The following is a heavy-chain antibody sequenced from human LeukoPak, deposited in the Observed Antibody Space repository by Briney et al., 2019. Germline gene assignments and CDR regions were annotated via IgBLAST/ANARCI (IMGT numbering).Heavy chain of an antibody. D-gene: IGHD2-15*01. CDR1: GFTFSSYS. CDR3: ARGGRVEVVLDY. J-gene: IGHJ4*02. CDR2: IWYDGSNK. V-gene: IGHV3-33*08. Sequence: PGGSLRLSCAASGFTFSSYSMNWVRQAPGKGLEWVAVIWYDGSNKYYADSVKGRFTISRDNSKNTLYLQMNSLRAEDTAVYYCARGGRVEVVLDYWGQGTLVTVSS.